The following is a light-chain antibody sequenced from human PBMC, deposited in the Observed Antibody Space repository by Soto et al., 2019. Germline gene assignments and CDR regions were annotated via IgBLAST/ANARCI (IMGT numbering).Light chain of an antibody. V-gene: IGKV3-11*01. CDR1: QSVSSF. Sequence: EIELTQSPCTLSLSQGERVPLSCRASQSVSSFLAWYQQKPGQAPRLLIYDASNRATGIPDRFSGSGSGTDFTLTISSLQPEDFATYYCQQSYSTPWTFGQGTKVDIK. CDR2: DAS. J-gene: IGKJ1*01. CDR3: QQSYSTPWT.